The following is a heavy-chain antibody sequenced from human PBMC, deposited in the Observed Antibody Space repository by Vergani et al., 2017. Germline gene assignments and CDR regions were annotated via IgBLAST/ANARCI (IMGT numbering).Heavy chain of an antibody. CDR1: GGSISSGSYY. J-gene: IGHJ6*02. CDR2: IYTSGST. CDR3: ARQKAVRYGMDV. Sequence: QVQLQESGPGLVKPSQTLSLTCTVSGGSISSGSYYWSWIRQPAGKGLEWIGRIYTSGSTNYNPSLKSRVTISVDTSKNQFSLKLSSVTAADTAVYYCARQKAVRYGMDVWDQGTTVTVSS. V-gene: IGHV4-61*02.